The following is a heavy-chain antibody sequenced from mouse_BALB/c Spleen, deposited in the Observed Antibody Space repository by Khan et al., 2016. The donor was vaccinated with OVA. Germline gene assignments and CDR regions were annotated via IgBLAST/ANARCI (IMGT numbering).Heavy chain of an antibody. J-gene: IGHJ3*01. CDR1: GYSITSEYA. CDR2: INYSGYT. Sequence: VQLMQSGPGLVKPSQSLSLTCTVTGYSITSEYAWNWIRQFPGNKLEWMGYINYSGYTRFNPSLKSRTSITRDTSKNQFFLQLNSVTTEDTATDYCTRKDYYDYDPFAYWGQGTLVTVSA. V-gene: IGHV3-2*02. D-gene: IGHD2-4*01. CDR3: TRKDYYDYDPFAY.